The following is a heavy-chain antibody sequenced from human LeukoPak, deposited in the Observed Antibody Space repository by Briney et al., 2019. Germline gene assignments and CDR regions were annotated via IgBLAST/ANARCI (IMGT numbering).Heavy chain of an antibody. CDR2: ISNDGTNT. J-gene: IGHJ4*02. V-gene: IGHV3-30*18. D-gene: IGHD3-22*01. CDR1: GLNFSSHG. CDR3: AKDYSEDYDGTGYLSYFFDY. Sequence: PGRSLRLSCAASGLNFSSHGMHWVRQAPGKGLEWVAVISNDGTNTYYGDSVRGRFSISRDNSKNTLYLQMSSLRTEDTAVYYCAKDYSEDYDGTGYLSYFFDYWGQGTLVTVSS.